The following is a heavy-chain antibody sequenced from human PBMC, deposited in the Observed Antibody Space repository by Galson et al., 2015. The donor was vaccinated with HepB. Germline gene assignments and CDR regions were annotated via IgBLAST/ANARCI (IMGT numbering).Heavy chain of an antibody. CDR3: ARDPTNYDILTGLEVFGMDV. V-gene: IGHV3-30-3*01. Sequence: SLRLSCAASGFTFSSYAMHWVRQAPGKGLEWVAVISYDGSNKYYADSVKGRFTISRDNSKNTLYLQMNSLRAEDTAVYYCARDPTNYDILTGLEVFGMDVWGQGTTVTVSS. CDR1: GFTFSSYA. J-gene: IGHJ6*02. D-gene: IGHD3-9*01. CDR2: ISYDGSNK.